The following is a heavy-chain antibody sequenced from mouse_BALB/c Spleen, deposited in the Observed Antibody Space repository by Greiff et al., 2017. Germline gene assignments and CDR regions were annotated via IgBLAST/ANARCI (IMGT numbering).Heavy chain of an antibody. D-gene: IGHD2-4*01. J-gene: IGHJ3*01. CDR2: IWSGGST. V-gene: IGHV2-2*02. Sequence: QVQLQQSGPGLVQPSQSLSITCTVSGFSLTSYGVHWVRQSPGKGLEWLGVIWSGGSTDYNAAFIYRLSIIKDNSKSQVFFKMNSLPANDTAIYYCARKGADDYDVFAYWGQGTLVTVSA. CDR3: ARKGADDYDVFAY. CDR1: GFSLTSYG.